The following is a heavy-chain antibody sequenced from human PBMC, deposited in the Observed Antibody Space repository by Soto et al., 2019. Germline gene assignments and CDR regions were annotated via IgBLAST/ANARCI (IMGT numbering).Heavy chain of an antibody. Sequence: QVQLQESGPGLVKPSETLSLTCTVSGGSISSYYWSWIRQPPGKGLEWIGYIYYSGSTNYNPSLKSRVTISVDTSKNQFSLKLSSVTAADTAVYYCARVDRYCSSTSCYHRLVVFDYWGQGTLVTVSS. J-gene: IGHJ4*02. CDR3: ARVDRYCSSTSCYHRLVVFDY. CDR2: IYYSGST. V-gene: IGHV4-59*01. CDR1: GGSISSYY. D-gene: IGHD2-2*01.